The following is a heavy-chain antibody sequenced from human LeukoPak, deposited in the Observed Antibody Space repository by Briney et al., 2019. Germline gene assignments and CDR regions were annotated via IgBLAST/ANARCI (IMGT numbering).Heavy chain of an antibody. CDR3: SRDLYSIGRFDY. CDR2: ISIHGDDN. CDR1: GFSFSSFA. D-gene: IGHD3-3*02. V-gene: IGHV3-48*02. J-gene: IGHJ4*02. Sequence: GGSLRLSCVASGFSFSSFAMSWVRHAPGKGLEWVSHISIHGDDNHYADSVRGRFAVSRDSARNPLYLHMNSLRDEDTAMYYCSRDLYSIGRFDYWGQGTPVTVSS.